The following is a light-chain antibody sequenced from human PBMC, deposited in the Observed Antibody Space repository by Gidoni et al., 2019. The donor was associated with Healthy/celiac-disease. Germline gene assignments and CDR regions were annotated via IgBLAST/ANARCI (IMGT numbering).Light chain of an antibody. J-gene: IGKJ4*01. CDR1: QSVLYSSNNKNY. V-gene: IGKV4-1*01. CDR3: QQYYSTPLT. CDR2: WAS. Sequence: DIVMTQSPDSLAVSLGERATINCKSSQSVLYSSNNKNYLAWYQQKPGQPPKLLIYWASTRESGVPGRFSGSGSGTDFTLTISNLQAEDVAVYYCQQYYSTPLTFGGGTKVEIK.